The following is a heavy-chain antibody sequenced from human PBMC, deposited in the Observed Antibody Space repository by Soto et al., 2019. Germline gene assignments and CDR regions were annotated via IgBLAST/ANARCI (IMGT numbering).Heavy chain of an antibody. D-gene: IGHD6-19*01. Sequence: PSETLSPTCTVSGGSISSYYWSCIRQPPGKGLEWIGYIYYSGSTNYNPSLKSRVTISVDTSKNQFSLKLSSVTAADTAVYYCAREPRGWYDAFDIWGQGTMVTVSS. CDR1: GGSISSYY. CDR2: IYYSGST. V-gene: IGHV4-59*01. J-gene: IGHJ3*02. CDR3: AREPRGWYDAFDI.